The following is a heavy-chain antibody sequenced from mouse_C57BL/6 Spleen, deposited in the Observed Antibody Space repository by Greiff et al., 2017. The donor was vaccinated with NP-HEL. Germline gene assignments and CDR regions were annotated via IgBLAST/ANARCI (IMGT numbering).Heavy chain of an antibody. Sequence: QVQLQQPGAELVKPGASVKLSCKASGYTFTSYWMQWVKQRPGQGLEWIGEIDPSDSYTNYNQKFKSKATLTLDTSSSTAYMQLSSWTSEDSAVYYCARWDGKGWYFDVWGTGTTVTVSS. D-gene: IGHD1-1*01. CDR2: IDPSDSYT. V-gene: IGHV1-50*01. CDR1: GYTFTSYW. J-gene: IGHJ1*03. CDR3: ARWDGKGWYFDV.